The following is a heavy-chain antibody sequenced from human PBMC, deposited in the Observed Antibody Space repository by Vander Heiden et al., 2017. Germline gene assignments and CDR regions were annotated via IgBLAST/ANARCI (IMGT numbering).Heavy chain of an antibody. Sequence: EVQLLESGGGLVQPWWSLRLSCAASGFTFSSYAMSWVRQAPGKGLEWVSAISGSGGSTYYADSVKGRFTISRDNSKNTLYLQMNSLRAEDTAVYYCAKTRVSSGWNFDYWGQGTLVTVSS. J-gene: IGHJ4*02. CDR2: ISGSGGST. CDR3: AKTRVSSGWNFDY. V-gene: IGHV3-23*01. CDR1: GFTFSSYA. D-gene: IGHD6-19*01.